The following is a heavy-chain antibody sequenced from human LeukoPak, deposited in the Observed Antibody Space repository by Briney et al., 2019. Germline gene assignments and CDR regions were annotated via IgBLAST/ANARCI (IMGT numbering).Heavy chain of an antibody. V-gene: IGHV4-59*08. CDR1: GGSITSDY. Sequence: SETLSLTCTVSGGSITSDYWSWIRQSPGKELEWIGYFSYSGSTHYSPSLTSRVAISVDTSRNQFSLKLKSVTAADTAMYYCARADESLVYGMDAWGQGTTVIVSS. CDR2: FSYSGST. CDR3: ARADESLVYGMDA. J-gene: IGHJ6*02.